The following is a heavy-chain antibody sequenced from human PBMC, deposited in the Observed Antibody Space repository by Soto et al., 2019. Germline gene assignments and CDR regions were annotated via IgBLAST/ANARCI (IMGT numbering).Heavy chain of an antibody. V-gene: IGHV1-18*01. CDR3: AATLDSSSGSGYYGTDV. Sequence: GASVKVSCKASGYTFTSYGISWVRQAPGQGLEWMGWISAYNGNTNYAQKLQGRVTMTTDTSTSTAYMELSSLRSEDTAVYYCAATLDSSSGSGYYGTDVWGQGTKVTVSS. CDR2: ISAYNGNT. D-gene: IGHD6-6*01. CDR1: GYTFTSYG. J-gene: IGHJ6*02.